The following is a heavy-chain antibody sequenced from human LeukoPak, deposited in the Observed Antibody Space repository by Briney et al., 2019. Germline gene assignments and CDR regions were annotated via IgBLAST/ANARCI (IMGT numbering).Heavy chain of an antibody. CDR2: IYTSGST. Sequence: SETLSLTCAVYGGSFSGYYWSWIRQPPGKGLEWIGRIYTSGSTNYNPSLKSRVTMSVDTSKNQFSLKLSSVTAADTAVYYCARDLVRPYYYDSSGPFDPWGQGTLVTVSS. CDR1: GGSFSGYY. J-gene: IGHJ5*02. V-gene: IGHV4-4*07. CDR3: ARDLVRPYYYDSSGPFDP. D-gene: IGHD3-22*01.